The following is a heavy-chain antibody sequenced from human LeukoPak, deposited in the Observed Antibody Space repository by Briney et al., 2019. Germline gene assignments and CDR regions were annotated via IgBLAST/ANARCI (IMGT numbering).Heavy chain of an antibody. CDR1: GFTFSSYS. J-gene: IGHJ4*02. D-gene: IGHD2-21*01. CDR3: ARGLCGGDCYDY. CDR2: ISSSSSTI. Sequence: PGGSLRLSCAASGFTFSSYSMNWVRQAPGKGLEGVSYISSSSSTIYYADSVKGRFTISRDDAKNSLYLQMNSLRAEGTALYYCARGLCGGDCYDYWGQGTLVTVSS. V-gene: IGHV3-48*04.